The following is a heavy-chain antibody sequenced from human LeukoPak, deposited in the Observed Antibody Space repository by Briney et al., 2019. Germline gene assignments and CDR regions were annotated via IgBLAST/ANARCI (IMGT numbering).Heavy chain of an antibody. CDR1: GYTFTSYG. Sequence: ASVKVSCKASGYTFTSYGISWVRQAPGQGLEWTGIINAYNGNTNYAQKLQGRVTITTDKSTSTAYMELRSLRSDDTAVYYCARDGYCPNGVCETQHYYYYYRIDVWGQATTVSVSS. CDR2: INAYNGNT. D-gene: IGHD2-8*01. V-gene: IGHV1-18*01. CDR3: ARDGYCPNGVCETQHYYYYYRIDV. J-gene: IGHJ6*02.